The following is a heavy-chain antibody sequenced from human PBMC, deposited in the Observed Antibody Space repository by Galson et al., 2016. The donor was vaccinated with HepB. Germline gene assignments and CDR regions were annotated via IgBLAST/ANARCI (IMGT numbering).Heavy chain of an antibody. CDR1: GFTVAANY. J-gene: IGHJ3*02. Sequence: SLRLSCAASGFTVAANYMTWARQAPGKGLEWVSLIFTGGSTYYAESVRGRFTISRDNSRNTVYLQMDALRAEDTAIYYCAKDVTLGLGSGWYDAAFDIWGRGTMVTVSS. CDR2: IFTGGST. D-gene: IGHD6-19*01. V-gene: IGHV3-53*01. CDR3: AKDVTLGLGSGWYDAAFDI.